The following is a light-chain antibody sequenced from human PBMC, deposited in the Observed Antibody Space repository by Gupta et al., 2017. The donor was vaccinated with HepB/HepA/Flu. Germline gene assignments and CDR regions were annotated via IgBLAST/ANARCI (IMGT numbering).Light chain of an antibody. CDR3: GTWANSLWV. CDR1: SSNIGSNY. CDR2: ENY. V-gene: IGLV1-51*02. Sequence: QSVLTQPPSVSAAPGQKVTISCSGSSSNIGSNYVSWYQQLPGTAPKLLLYENYKRPSGIPDRFSGSKSGTSATLGITGLQTGDEADYYCGTWANSLWVFGGGTKLTVL. J-gene: IGLJ3*02.